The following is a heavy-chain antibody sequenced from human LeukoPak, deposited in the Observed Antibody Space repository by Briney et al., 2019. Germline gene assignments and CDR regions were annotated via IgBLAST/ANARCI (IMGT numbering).Heavy chain of an antibody. V-gene: IGHV3-7*03. Sequence: GGSLRLSYAASGFTFSSYWMSWVRQAPGKGLEWVANIKKDGSEKYYVDSVKGRFTISRDNAKNSLYLQMNSLRAEDTALYYCAKDSARHRDAFDIWGQGTMVTVSS. CDR2: IKKDGSEK. J-gene: IGHJ3*02. CDR1: GFTFSSYW. CDR3: AKDSARHRDAFDI.